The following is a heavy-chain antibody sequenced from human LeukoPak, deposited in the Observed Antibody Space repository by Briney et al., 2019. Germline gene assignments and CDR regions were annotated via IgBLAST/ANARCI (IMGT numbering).Heavy chain of an antibody. V-gene: IGHV3-74*01. D-gene: IGHD3-22*01. Sequence: QTGGSLRLSCAASGFTFSSYWMHWVRQAPGKGLVWVSRINSDGSSTSYADSVKGRFTISRDNAKNTLYLQMNSLRAEDTAVYYCAREGGMIKAFDYWGQGTLVTVSS. J-gene: IGHJ4*02. CDR2: INSDGSST. CDR1: GFTFSSYW. CDR3: AREGGMIKAFDY.